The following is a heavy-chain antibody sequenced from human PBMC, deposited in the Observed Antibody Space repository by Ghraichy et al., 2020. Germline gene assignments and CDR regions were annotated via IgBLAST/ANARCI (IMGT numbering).Heavy chain of an antibody. CDR2: INHSGST. Sequence: SQTLSLTCAVYGGSFSGYYWSWIRQPPGKGLEWIGEINHSGSTNYNPSLKSRVTISVDTSKNQFSLKLSSVTAADTAVYYCARGSAVAAFDIWGQGTMVTVSS. CDR3: ARGSAVAAFDI. J-gene: IGHJ3*02. CDR1: GGSFSGYY. V-gene: IGHV4-34*01. D-gene: IGHD6-19*01.